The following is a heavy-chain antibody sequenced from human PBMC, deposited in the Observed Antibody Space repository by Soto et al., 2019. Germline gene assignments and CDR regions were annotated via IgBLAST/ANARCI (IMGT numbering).Heavy chain of an antibody. V-gene: IGHV3-74*01. Sequence: EVQLVESGGGLVQPGGSLRLSCAASGFTFSGSWMHWVRQAPGKGLVWVSRINGDGSGTSYADFVKGRFTISRDDAKNTLFLQRNGLRAEDTAVDYCARGIFGSGTANDYWGQGTLVTVSS. CDR2: INGDGSGT. J-gene: IGHJ4*02. CDR1: GFTFSGSW. CDR3: ARGIFGSGTANDY. D-gene: IGHD3-10*01.